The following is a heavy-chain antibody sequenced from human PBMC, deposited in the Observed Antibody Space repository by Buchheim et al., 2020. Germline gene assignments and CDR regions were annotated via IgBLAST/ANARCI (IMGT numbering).Heavy chain of an antibody. CDR1: GFTFTDHY. CDR3: ARESDPYCGGDCYYYDF. CDR2: ISSTCTTV. D-gene: IGHD2-21*02. V-gene: IGHV3-11*01. J-gene: IGHJ4*02. Sequence: QVRLVQSGGGLVKPGGSLRLSCAVSGFTFTDHYMAWIRQAPGKGLECVAYISSTCTTVYYADSVKGRFTISRDSAENSLNLQMNALTAEDTAVYYCARESDPYCGGDCYYYDFWGQGTL.